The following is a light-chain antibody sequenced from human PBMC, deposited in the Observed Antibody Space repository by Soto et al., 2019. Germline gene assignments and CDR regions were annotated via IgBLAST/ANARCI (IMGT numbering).Light chain of an antibody. CDR3: CSHSSSITWM. CDR1: SSDVGGYNF. V-gene: IGLV2-14*03. J-gene: IGLJ3*02. Sequence: QSALTQTASVSGSPGQSITMSCTGTSSDVGGYNFVSWYQQHPVKAPKLIVHEVANRLSGVSGRFSGSKSGNTAFLTISGLQAEDEAVYYCCSHSSSITWMFGGGTKLTVL. CDR2: EVA.